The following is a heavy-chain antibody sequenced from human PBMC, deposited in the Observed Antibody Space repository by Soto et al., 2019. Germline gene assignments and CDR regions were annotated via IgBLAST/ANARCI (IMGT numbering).Heavy chain of an antibody. V-gene: IGHV4-4*02. D-gene: IGHD3-10*01. CDR2: IYHSGST. Sequence: PSETLSLTCAVSGGSISSSNWWSWVRQPPGKGLEWIGEIYHSGSTNYNPSLKSRATISVDKSKNQFSLKLSSVTAADTAVYYCARGAYYYGSGSPLYYYYGMDVWAQGTTVTVS. CDR3: ARGAYYYGSGSPLYYYYGMDV. J-gene: IGHJ6*02. CDR1: GGSISSSNW.